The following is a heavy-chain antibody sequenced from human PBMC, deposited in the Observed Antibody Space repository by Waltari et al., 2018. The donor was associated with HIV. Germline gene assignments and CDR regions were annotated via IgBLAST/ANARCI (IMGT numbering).Heavy chain of an antibody. CDR2: IWHDANNQ. Sequence: QVQLVESGGGVVQPGKSLRLSCAGSGFTFRSYAMAGVRQAPGKGLEWVAVIWHDANNQYYADSVQGRFTISRDNSKNTLYLQMNSLRAEDTALYYCARDSPAFSRGTEELDYWGQGTLVTVSS. J-gene: IGHJ4*02. D-gene: IGHD2-2*01. V-gene: IGHV3-33*01. CDR1: GFTFRSYA. CDR3: ARDSPAFSRGTEELDY.